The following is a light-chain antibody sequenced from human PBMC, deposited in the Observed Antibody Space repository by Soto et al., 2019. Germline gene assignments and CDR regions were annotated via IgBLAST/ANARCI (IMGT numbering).Light chain of an antibody. CDR1: QGLVSW. CDR2: AAS. Sequence: DIQVTQSPSSVSASVGDRVTITCRASQGLVSWLAWYQQKPGKAPKLLIYAASSFQSGVPSRFHRSGTWTDFTLTISSLQPEDFATYYCQQTSSFPLTFGGGTKVEIK. J-gene: IGKJ4*01. CDR3: QQTSSFPLT. V-gene: IGKV1-12*01.